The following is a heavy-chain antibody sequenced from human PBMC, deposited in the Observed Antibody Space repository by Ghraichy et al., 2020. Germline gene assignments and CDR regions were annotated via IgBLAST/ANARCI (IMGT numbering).Heavy chain of an antibody. D-gene: IGHD4-11*01. J-gene: IGHJ4*02. Sequence: GGSLRLSCSASGFTFSNYAMHWVRQALGKGLEYVSDINSNGGITHYADSVKGRFTISRDNSKNTLDLQMSSLRAEYTAIYYCVRDNINYDYWGQGTLVTVSS. V-gene: IGHV3-64D*06. CDR2: INSNGGIT. CDR3: VRDNINYDY. CDR1: GFTFSNYA.